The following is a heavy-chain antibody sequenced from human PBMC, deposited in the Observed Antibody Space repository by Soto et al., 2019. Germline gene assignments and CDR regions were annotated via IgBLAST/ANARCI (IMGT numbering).Heavy chain of an antibody. J-gene: IGHJ6*02. D-gene: IGHD7-27*01. Sequence: SETLSITCAVYGASFSGYSCSWIRQPPGKGLEWIGYFYHSGSTYYNPSLNNPITNSLDQYDNHFSLHLCSLTDTGTALYYPDRARANWGLYGMDVWGQWTTVTVTS. CDR1: GASFSGYS. CDR3: DRARANWGLYGMDV. CDR2: FYHSGST. V-gene: IGHV4-30-2*01.